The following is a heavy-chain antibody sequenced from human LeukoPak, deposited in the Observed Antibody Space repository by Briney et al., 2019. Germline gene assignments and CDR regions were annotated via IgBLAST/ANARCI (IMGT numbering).Heavy chain of an antibody. D-gene: IGHD3-22*01. CDR1: GFTFSSYS. Sequence: NPGGSLRLSCAASGFTFSSYSMNWVPQAPGKGLEWVGRIYGQTDGGTTDYAAPVNGRFTISRDDSKNTLSLQMNSLKTEDTAVYYCTTDASYYDSSSYYWGQGTLVTVSS. J-gene: IGHJ4*02. CDR3: TTDASYYDSSSYY. CDR2: IYGQTDGGTT. V-gene: IGHV3-15*01.